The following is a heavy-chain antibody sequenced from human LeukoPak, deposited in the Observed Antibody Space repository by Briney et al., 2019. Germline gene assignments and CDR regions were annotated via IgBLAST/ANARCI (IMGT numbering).Heavy chain of an antibody. CDR2: INHSGST. CDR1: GGSFSGYY. V-gene: IGHV4-34*01. Sequence: SETLSLTCAVYGGSFSGYYWSWIRQPPGKGLEWIGEINHSGSTNYNPSLKSRVTISVDTSKNQFSLKLSSVTAADTAVYYCARVRPRYFDWLYAFGYWGQGTLVTVSS. D-gene: IGHD3-9*01. CDR3: ARVRPRYFDWLYAFGY. J-gene: IGHJ4*02.